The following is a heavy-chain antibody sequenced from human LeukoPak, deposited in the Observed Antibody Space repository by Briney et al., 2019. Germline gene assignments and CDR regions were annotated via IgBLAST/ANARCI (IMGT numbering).Heavy chain of an antibody. CDR2: MNPNSGNT. D-gene: IGHD4-11*01. V-gene: IGHV1-8*03. CDR1: GYTFTSYD. CDR3: ARTLTVYYYYYYMDV. J-gene: IGHJ6*03. Sequence: ASVKVSCKASGYTFTSYDINWVRQATGQGLEWMGWMNPNSGNTGYAQKFQGRVTITRNTSTSTAYMELSSLRSEDTAVYYCARTLTVYYYYYYMDVWGKGTTVAVSS.